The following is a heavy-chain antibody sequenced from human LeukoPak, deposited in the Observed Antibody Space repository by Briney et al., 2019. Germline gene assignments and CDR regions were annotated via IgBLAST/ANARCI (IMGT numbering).Heavy chain of an antibody. D-gene: IGHD3-3*01. CDR3: ARIHYDFWSGSFFYGMDV. CDR2: IIPILGIA. J-gene: IGHJ6*02. CDR1: GGTFSSYA. V-gene: IGHV1-69*04. Sequence: GASVNVSCKSSGGTFSSYAISWVRQAPGQGLEWMGRIIPILGIANYAQKFQGRVTITADKSTSTAYMELSSLRSEDTAVYYCARIHYDFWSGSFFYGMDVWGQGTTVTVSS.